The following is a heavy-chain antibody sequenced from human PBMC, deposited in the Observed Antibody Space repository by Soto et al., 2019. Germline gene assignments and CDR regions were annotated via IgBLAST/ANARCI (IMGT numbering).Heavy chain of an antibody. D-gene: IGHD6-19*01. CDR3: ARGGQVAGLDY. J-gene: IGHJ4*02. V-gene: IGHV3-33*01. CDR2: IWYDGSNK. CDR1: GFTFSSYG. Sequence: QVQLVESGGGVVQPGRSLRLSCTASGFTFSSYGMHWVRQAPGKGLEWVSIIWYDGSNKFYADSVKDRFTISRDNSKNTLSLQMNSLRAEDTAVYYCARGGQVAGLDYWGQGTLVTVFS.